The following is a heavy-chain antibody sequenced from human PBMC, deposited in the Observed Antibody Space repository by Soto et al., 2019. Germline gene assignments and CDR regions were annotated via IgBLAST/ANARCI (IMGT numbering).Heavy chain of an antibody. Sequence: SVKVSCKASGFTFTSSAVQWVRQARGQRLEWIGWIVVGSGNTNYAQKFQERVTITRDMSTSTAYMELSSLRSEDTAVYYCAANDILTGYYSSDYWGQGTLVTVSS. CDR2: IVVGSGNT. J-gene: IGHJ4*02. CDR1: GFTFTSSA. CDR3: AANDILTGYYSSDY. D-gene: IGHD3-9*01. V-gene: IGHV1-58*01.